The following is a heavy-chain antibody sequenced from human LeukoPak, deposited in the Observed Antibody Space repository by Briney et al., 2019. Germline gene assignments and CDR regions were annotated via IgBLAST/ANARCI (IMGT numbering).Heavy chain of an antibody. V-gene: IGHV3-23*01. Sequence: GGSLRLSCAASGFTFSSYAMSWVRKAPGKGLEWVSAISGSGGTTHYADSVKGRFTISRDRSKNTLYLQMHSLRAEDTAVYYCAKDAFCTSTNCYASYFDYWGQGTLVTVSS. CDR3: AKDAFCTSTNCYASYFDY. CDR1: GFTFSSYA. D-gene: IGHD2-2*01. J-gene: IGHJ4*02. CDR2: ISGSGGTT.